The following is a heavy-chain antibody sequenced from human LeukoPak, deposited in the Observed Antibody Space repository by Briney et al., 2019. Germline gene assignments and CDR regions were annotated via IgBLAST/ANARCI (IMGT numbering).Heavy chain of an antibody. V-gene: IGHV3-7*01. Sequence: GGSLRLSCAASGFTFSSYWMSWVRQAPGKGLEWVANIKQDGSGKYYVDSVKGRFTISRDNAKNSLYLQMNSLRAEDTAVYYCAREDRPYGGNPEEAEFQHWGQGTLVTVSS. CDR2: IKQDGSGK. J-gene: IGHJ1*01. D-gene: IGHD4-23*01. CDR3: AREDRPYGGNPEEAEFQH. CDR1: GFTFSSYW.